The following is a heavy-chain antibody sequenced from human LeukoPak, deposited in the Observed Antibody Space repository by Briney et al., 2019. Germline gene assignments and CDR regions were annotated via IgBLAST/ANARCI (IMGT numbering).Heavy chain of an antibody. D-gene: IGHD1-26*01. J-gene: IGHJ4*02. Sequence: GRSLRLSCAASGFTVSSYAMHWVRQPIGKGLEWVSALGIAGDTFYPDSVKGRFTISRENARNSLYLQMNSLRAEDTAMYYCARQMQSHGNFDSWGQGTLVTVSS. CDR2: LGIAGDT. CDR3: ARQMQSHGNFDS. V-gene: IGHV3-13*01. CDR1: GFTVSSYA.